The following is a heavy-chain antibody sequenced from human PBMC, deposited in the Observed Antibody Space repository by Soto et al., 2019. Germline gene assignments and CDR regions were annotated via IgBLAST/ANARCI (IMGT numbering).Heavy chain of an antibody. CDR2: IWYDGSNK. CDR1: GFTFSSYG. CDR3: ARDADMTTVTYYYYYGMDV. Sequence: AGGSLRLSCAASGFTFSSYGMHWVRQAPGKGLEWVAVIWYDGSNKYYADSVKGRFTISRDNSKNTLYLQMNSLRAEDTAVYYCARDADMTTVTYYYYYGMDVWGQGTTVTVSS. V-gene: IGHV3-33*01. D-gene: IGHD4-17*01. J-gene: IGHJ6*02.